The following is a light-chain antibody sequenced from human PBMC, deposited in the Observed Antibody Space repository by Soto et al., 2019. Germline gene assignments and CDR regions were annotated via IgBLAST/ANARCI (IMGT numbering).Light chain of an antibody. CDR2: GAS. Sequence: EIVLTQSPGTLSLSPGERATLSCRASQSVSSSSLAWYQQKPGQAPRLLIYGASRRATGIPDRFSGSGSGTDFTLTISRLEPEDFAVYYCQQYGSSPLTFGGGTKV. V-gene: IGKV3-20*01. J-gene: IGKJ4*01. CDR1: QSVSSSS. CDR3: QQYGSSPLT.